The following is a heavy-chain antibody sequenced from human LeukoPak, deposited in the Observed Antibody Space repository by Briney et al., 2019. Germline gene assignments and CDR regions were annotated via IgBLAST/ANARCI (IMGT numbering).Heavy chain of an antibody. CDR2: IYYSGST. Sequence: SETLSLTCSISGGSISSYYWSWIRQPPGKGLEWIGYIYYSGSTNYNPSLKSRVTISVDTSKNQFSLKLSSVTAADTAVYYCARVGGYDFRSGSYFDNWGQGMLVTVSS. D-gene: IGHD3-3*01. CDR1: GGSISSYY. J-gene: IGHJ4*02. V-gene: IGHV4-59*01. CDR3: ARVGGYDFRSGSYFDN.